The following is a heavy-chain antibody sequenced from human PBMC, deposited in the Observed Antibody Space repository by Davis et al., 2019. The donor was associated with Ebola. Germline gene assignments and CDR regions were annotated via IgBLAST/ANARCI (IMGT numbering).Heavy chain of an antibody. V-gene: IGHV1-46*01. CDR2: INPSGGST. J-gene: IGHJ5*02. CDR1: GYTLTSYY. Sequence: ASVKVSCKASGYTLTSYYMHWVRQAPGQGLEWMGIINPSGGSTSYAQKFQGRVTITRDTSTSTVSMELSSLRSEDTAVYYCARGRGGPGGSGSYIGWFDPWGQGTLVTVSS. D-gene: IGHD3-10*01. CDR3: ARGRGGPGGSGSYIGWFDP.